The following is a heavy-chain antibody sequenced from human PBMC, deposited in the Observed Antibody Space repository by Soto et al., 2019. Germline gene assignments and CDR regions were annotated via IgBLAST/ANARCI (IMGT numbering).Heavy chain of an antibody. CDR2: IIPILGIA. CDR1: GGTFSSYT. CDR3: ARWEHDGEYLFDY. Sequence: QVQLVQSGAEVKKPRSSVKVSCKASGGTFSSYTISWVRQAPGQGLEWMGRIIPILGIANYAQKFQGRVTITADKSPSTAYMGHSSLRSEDTAVYYCARWEHDGEYLFDYWGQGTLVTVSS. J-gene: IGHJ4*02. D-gene: IGHD4-17*01. V-gene: IGHV1-69*02.